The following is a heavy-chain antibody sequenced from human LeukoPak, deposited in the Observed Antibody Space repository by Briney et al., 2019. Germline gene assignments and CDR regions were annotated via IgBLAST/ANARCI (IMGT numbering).Heavy chain of an antibody. V-gene: IGHV4-39*07. CDR1: GGSISSSSYY. CDR2: IYYSGST. D-gene: IGHD5-18*01. J-gene: IGHJ4*02. Sequence: SETLSLTCTVSGGSISSSSYYWGWIRQPPGKGLEWIGSIYYSGSTYYNPSLKSRVTISIDTSKNQFSLKLSSVTAADTAVYYCARDGGWVLVTEIEYWGQGILVTVSS. CDR3: ARDGGWVLVTEIEY.